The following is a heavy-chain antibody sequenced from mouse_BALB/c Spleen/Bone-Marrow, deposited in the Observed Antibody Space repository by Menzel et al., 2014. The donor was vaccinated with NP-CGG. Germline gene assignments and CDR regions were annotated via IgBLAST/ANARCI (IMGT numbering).Heavy chain of an antibody. D-gene: IGHD2-12*01. CDR1: GFTFSDYY. J-gene: IGHJ4*01. CDR2: ISNGGGST. Sequence: EVQVVESGGGLVQPGGSLKLSCAPSGFTFSDYYMYWVRQTPEKRLEWVAYISNGGGSTYYQDTVKGRFTISRDNAKNTLYLQMSRLKSEDTAMYYCARNAFYRGYAMDYWGQGTSVTVSS. CDR3: ARNAFYRGYAMDY. V-gene: IGHV5-12*01.